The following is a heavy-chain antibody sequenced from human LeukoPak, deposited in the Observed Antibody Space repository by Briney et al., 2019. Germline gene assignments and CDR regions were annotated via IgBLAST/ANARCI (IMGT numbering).Heavy chain of an antibody. V-gene: IGHV3-7*01. D-gene: IGHD3-16*01. CDR2: IKQDGSEK. J-gene: IGHJ4*02. CDR1: GFTFSSYA. Sequence: GGSLRLSCVASGFTFSSYAMNWVRQAPGKGLEWVANIKQDGSEKYYVDSVKGRFPISRDNAKNSLYLQMNSLRAEDTAAYYCARDKIMGASLFDYWGQGSLVTVSS. CDR3: ARDKIMGASLFDY.